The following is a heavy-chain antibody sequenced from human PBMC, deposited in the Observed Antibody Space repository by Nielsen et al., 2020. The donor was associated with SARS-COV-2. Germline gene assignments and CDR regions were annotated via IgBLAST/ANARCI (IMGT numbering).Heavy chain of an antibody. V-gene: IGHV3-9*01. J-gene: IGHJ4*02. CDR2: ISWNSGSI. CDR1: GFTFDDYG. CDR3: AKDRWDGYTKYYFDY. Sequence: SLKISCAASGFTFDDYGMSWVRQAPGKGLEWVSGISWNSGSIGYADSVKGRFTISRDNAKNSLYLQMNSLRAEDTALYYCAKDRWDGYTKYYFDYWGQGTLVTVSS. D-gene: IGHD5-24*01.